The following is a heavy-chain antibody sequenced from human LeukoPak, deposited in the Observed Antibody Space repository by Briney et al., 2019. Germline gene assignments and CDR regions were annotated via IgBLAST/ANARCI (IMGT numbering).Heavy chain of an antibody. V-gene: IGHV3-66*02. Sequence: GGSLRLSCAVSGLTVSSSFMRWVRQAPGKGLEWVSVLYSDGSTYYADSVKGRFTISRDNSENTLYLQMNSLRGEDTAVYYCARDGTAAGLYFDLWGQGTLVTVS. D-gene: IGHD6-13*01. J-gene: IGHJ4*01. CDR3: ARDGTAAGLYFDL. CDR2: LYSDGST. CDR1: GLTVSSSF.